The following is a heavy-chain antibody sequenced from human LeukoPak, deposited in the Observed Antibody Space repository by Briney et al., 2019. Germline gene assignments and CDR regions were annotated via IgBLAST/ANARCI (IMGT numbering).Heavy chain of an antibody. CDR3: ARDYGGNPDY. Sequence: PGGSLRFSCAVSGFTFSSYWMSWVRQAPGKGLEWVANIKPDGSNKYNADSVKGRFTISRDNSKNTLYLQMDSLRAEDTAVYYCARDYGGNPDYWGQGTLVTVSS. D-gene: IGHD4-23*01. J-gene: IGHJ4*02. V-gene: IGHV3-7*01. CDR2: IKPDGSNK. CDR1: GFTFSSYW.